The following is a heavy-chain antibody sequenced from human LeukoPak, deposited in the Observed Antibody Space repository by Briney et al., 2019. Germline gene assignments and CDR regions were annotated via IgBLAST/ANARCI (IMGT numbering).Heavy chain of an antibody. J-gene: IGHJ6*03. V-gene: IGHV5-51*01. CDR1: GYSFTSYW. D-gene: IGHD6-13*01. CDR3: ARRGSSWYAKKSSLKKTYYMDV. Sequence: GESLKISCKGSGYSFTSYWIGWVRQMPGKGLEWMGIIYPGDSDTRYSPSFQGQVTISADKSISTAYLQWSSLKASDTAMYYCARRGSSWYAKKSSLKKTYYMDVWGKGTTVTVSS. CDR2: IYPGDSDT.